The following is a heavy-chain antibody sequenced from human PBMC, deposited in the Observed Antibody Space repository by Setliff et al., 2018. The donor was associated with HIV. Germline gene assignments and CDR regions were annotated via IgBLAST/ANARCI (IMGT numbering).Heavy chain of an antibody. CDR1: GGSFSNYY. V-gene: IGHV4-34*01. CDR2: INQNGRT. Sequence: SETLSLTCAIYGGSFSNYYWSWIRHTPGRGLEWIAEINQNGRTNYNPALKSRVLVSLDTSKNQCSLHLISVTAADTAVYFCAREKSITSAWYGGYYFDYWGQGTTGTVS. CDR3: AREKSITSAWYGGYYFDY. D-gene: IGHD3-3*01. J-gene: IGHJ4*02.